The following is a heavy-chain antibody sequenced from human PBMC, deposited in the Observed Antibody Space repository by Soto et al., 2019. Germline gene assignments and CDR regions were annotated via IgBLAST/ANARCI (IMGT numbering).Heavy chain of an antibody. J-gene: IGHJ6*02. CDR3: ARDQVKEVYALTNLSSDRMDV. V-gene: IGHV1-69*13. CDR2: IIPIFGTA. CDR1: GGTFSSYA. Sequence: ASVKVSCKASGGTFSSYAISWVRQAPGQGLEWMGGIIPIFGTANYAQKFQGRVTITADESTSTAYMELSSLRSEDTAVYYCARDQVKEVYALTNLSSDRMDVWGQGTTVTVYS. D-gene: IGHD2-8*01.